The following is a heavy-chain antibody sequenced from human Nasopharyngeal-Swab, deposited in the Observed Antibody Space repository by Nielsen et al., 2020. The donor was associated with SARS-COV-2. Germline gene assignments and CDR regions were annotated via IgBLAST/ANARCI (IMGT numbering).Heavy chain of an antibody. CDR3: ARDSPGTDSSGYDDAFDI. Sequence: GGSLRLSCAASGFTFSSYGMHWVRQAPGKGLEWVAVIWYDGSNKYYADSVKGRFTISRDNSKNTLYLQMNSLRAEDTAVYYCARDSPGTDSSGYDDAFDIWGQGTIVTVSS. CDR2: IWYDGSNK. V-gene: IGHV3-33*01. CDR1: GFTFSSYG. D-gene: IGHD3-22*01. J-gene: IGHJ3*02.